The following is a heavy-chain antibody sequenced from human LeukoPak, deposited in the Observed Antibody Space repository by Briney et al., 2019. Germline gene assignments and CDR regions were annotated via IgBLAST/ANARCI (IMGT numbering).Heavy chain of an antibody. D-gene: IGHD3-22*01. Sequence: SETLSLTCAVYGGSFSGYYWSWIRQPPGKGLEWIGEIDHSGSTNYNPSLKSRVTISVDTSKNQFSLKLTSVTAADTAVYFCARDYYDSSGSINWFDTWGPGTLVTVSS. CDR3: ARDYYDSSGSINWFDT. CDR1: GGSFSGYY. V-gene: IGHV4-34*01. CDR2: IDHSGST. J-gene: IGHJ5*02.